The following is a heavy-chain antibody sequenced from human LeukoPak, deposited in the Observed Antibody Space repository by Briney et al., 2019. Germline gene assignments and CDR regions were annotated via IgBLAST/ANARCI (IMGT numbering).Heavy chain of an antibody. J-gene: IGHJ4*02. CDR2: IGTAGDT. Sequence: PGGSLRLSCAASGFAFSSYDMHWVRQATGKGLEWVSAIGTAGDTYYPGSVKGRFTISRDNSKNTLNLQMNSLRAEDTAVYYCARDSYYGGTQDYWGQGTLVTVSS. V-gene: IGHV3-13*04. CDR1: GFAFSSYD. CDR3: ARDSYYGGTQDY. D-gene: IGHD4-23*01.